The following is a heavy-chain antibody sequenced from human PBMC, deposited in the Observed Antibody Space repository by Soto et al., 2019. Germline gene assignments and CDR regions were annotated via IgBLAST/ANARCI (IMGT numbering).Heavy chain of an antibody. CDR2: IIPRSAKS. V-gene: IGHV1-69*10. D-gene: IGHD3-22*01. J-gene: IGHJ3*02. CDR1: GERFDTYT. Sequence: VKVSCKACGERFDTYTITWMRQDPGRGLEWVGGIIPRSAKSNYAQKFEGRVTMTEDTSTDTAYMELSSLRSEDTAVYYCAREIGEYYYDSSGYPMQAAFDIWGQGTMVTVSS. CDR3: AREIGEYYYDSSGYPMQAAFDI.